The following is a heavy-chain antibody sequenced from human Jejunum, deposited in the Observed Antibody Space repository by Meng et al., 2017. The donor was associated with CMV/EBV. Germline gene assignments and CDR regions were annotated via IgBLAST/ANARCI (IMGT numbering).Heavy chain of an antibody. CDR3: VRSLYGDRDAFDI. Sequence: SGGSVSSDDYYWSWLRQPPGKGLEWIGYISYSGSTYYKLSLRSRVSVSMDTSKNQFSLMVSSVTAADTAVYYCVRSLYGDRDAFDIWGQGTMVTVSS. V-gene: IGHV4-30-4*01. J-gene: IGHJ3*02. CDR2: ISYSGST. CDR1: GGSVSSDDYY. D-gene: IGHD4-17*01.